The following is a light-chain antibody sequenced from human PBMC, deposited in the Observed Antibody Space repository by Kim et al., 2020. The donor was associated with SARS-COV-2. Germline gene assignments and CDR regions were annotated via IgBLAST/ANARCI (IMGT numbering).Light chain of an antibody. CDR1: KLGDKY. J-gene: IGLJ2*01. V-gene: IGLV3-1*01. Sequence: SYELTQPPSVSVSPGQTASIICSGDKLGDKYASWYQQKPGQSPVVVIYQGKNRPSGIPERFSGSSSRNTATLTISETQAMDEADYYCQAWDSNTVVFGGGTRLTVL. CDR2: QGK. CDR3: QAWDSNTVV.